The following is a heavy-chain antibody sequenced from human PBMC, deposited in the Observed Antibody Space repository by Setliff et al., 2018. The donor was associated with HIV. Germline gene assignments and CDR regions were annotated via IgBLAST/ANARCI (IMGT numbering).Heavy chain of an antibody. V-gene: IGHV4-39*02. CDR3: AREPATYNGYNWDYYGTDL. CDR1: GGSITNDNNY. D-gene: IGHD5-12*01. Sequence: SETLSLTCSVSGGSITNDNNYWGWIRQSPGKGLEWIGSIYHSGSASHNPSLKSRITISVDTSKNQFSLKLRSVTAADTAVYYCAREPATYNGYNWDYYGTDLWGQGTTVTVSS. J-gene: IGHJ6*02. CDR2: IYHSGSA.